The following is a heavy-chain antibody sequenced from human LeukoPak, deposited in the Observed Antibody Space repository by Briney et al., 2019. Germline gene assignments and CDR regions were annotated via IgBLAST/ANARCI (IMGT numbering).Heavy chain of an antibody. D-gene: IGHD3-22*01. V-gene: IGHV3-23*01. CDR1: GFTFSSYA. CDR3: AKWDTYYDSSGYYFY. Sequence: GGSLRLSCAASGFTFSSYAMSWVRQAPGKGLEWVSAISGSGGSTYYAGSVKGRFTISRDNSKNTLYLQMNSLRAEDTAVYYCAKWDTYYDSSGYYFYWGQGTLVTVSS. J-gene: IGHJ4*02. CDR2: ISGSGGST.